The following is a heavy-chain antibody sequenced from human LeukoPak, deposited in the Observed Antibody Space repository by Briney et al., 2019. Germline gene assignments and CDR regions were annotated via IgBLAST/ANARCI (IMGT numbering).Heavy chain of an antibody. J-gene: IGHJ4*02. D-gene: IGHD1-26*01. CDR3: ARGPPSGSYHADY. CDR2: IYTSGST. Sequence: PSETLSLTCTVSGGSISSGSYYWSWIRQPAGKGLEWIGRIYTSGSTNYNPSLKSRVTISVDTSKNQFSLKLSSVTAADTAVYYCARGPPSGSYHADYWGQGTLVTVSS. CDR1: GGSISSGSYY. V-gene: IGHV4-61*02.